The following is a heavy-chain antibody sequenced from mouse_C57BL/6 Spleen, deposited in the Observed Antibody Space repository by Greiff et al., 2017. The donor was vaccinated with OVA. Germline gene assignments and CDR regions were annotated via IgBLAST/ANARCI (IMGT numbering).Heavy chain of an antibody. CDR2: FHPYNDDT. CDR3: ARWRDYDYDGAWFAY. D-gene: IGHD2-4*01. V-gene: IGHV1-47*01. J-gene: IGHJ3*01. Sequence: LVESGAELVKPGASVKMSCKASGYTFTTYPIEWMKQNHGKSLEWIGNFHPYNDDTKYNEKFKGKATLTVEKSSSTVYLELSRLTSDDSAVYYCARWRDYDYDGAWFAYWGQGTLVTVSA. CDR1: GYTFTTYP.